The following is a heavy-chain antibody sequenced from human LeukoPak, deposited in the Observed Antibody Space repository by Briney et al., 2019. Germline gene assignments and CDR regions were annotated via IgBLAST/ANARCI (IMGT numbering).Heavy chain of an antibody. CDR1: GFNFNDAA. CDR2: IASSGRNT. Sequence: GGSLRLSCAASGFNFNDAAMTWVRQAPGKGLEWVSLIASSGRNTYYTDSVKGRFTISRDNSKNTLYLQMNSLRAEDTAVYYCARDLESFDIWGQGTMVTVSS. V-gene: IGHV3-23*01. J-gene: IGHJ3*02. CDR3: ARDLESFDI.